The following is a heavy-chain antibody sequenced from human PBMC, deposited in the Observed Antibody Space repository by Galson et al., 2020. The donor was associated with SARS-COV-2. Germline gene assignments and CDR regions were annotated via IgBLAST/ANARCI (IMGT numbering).Heavy chain of an antibody. D-gene: IGHD6-19*01. CDR1: GDSISSRN. V-gene: IGHV4-59*11. CDR3: SRAAVAGPFDY. Sequence: SETLSLTCTVSGDSISSRNCSWIRQCPPTGLERIGCIYNSGNTDYNPSLKSRVTISIDTSKNQFSLKVSSVTAADTAVYYCSRAAVAGPFDYWGQGTLVTVSS. CDR2: IYNSGNT. J-gene: IGHJ4*02.